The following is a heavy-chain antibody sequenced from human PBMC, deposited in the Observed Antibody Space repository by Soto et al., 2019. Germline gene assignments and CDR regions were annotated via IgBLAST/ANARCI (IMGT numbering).Heavy chain of an antibody. CDR3: ARDPSRGQLLRVCGMDV. CDR1: GGTFSSYA. CDR2: IIPIFGTA. D-gene: IGHD2-2*01. J-gene: IGHJ6*02. Sequence: QVQLVQSGAEVKKPGSSVQVSCKASGGTFSSYAISWVRQAPGQGLEWMGGIIPIFGTANYAQKFQGRVTITADESTSTAYMELSSLRSEDTAVYYCARDPSRGQLLRVCGMDVWGQGTTVTVSS. V-gene: IGHV1-69*01.